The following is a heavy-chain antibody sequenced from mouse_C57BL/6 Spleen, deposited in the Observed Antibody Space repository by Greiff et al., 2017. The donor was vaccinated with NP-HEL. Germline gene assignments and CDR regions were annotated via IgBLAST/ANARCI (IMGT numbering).Heavy chain of an antibody. J-gene: IGHJ4*01. V-gene: IGHV5-4*01. CDR2: ISDGGSYT. CDR1: GFTFSSYA. CDR3: AREGYGSSLYYAMDY. D-gene: IGHD1-1*01. Sequence: EVKLVESGGGLVKPGGSLKLSCAASGFTFSSYAMSWVRQTPEKRLEWVATISDGGSYTYYPDNVKGRFTISRDNAKNNLYLQMSHLKSEDTAMYYCAREGYGSSLYYAMDYWGQGTSATVSS.